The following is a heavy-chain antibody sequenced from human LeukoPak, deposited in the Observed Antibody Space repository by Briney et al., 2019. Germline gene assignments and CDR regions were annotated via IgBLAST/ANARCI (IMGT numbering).Heavy chain of an antibody. D-gene: IGHD1-26*01. CDR3: ARVGSYHSYYYYYMDV. CDR2: INWNGGST. V-gene: IGHV3-20*04. Sequence: GGSLRLSCAASGFTFSIYGMGWVSQAPGKWLEWVSGINWNGGSTGYADSVKGRFTISRDNAKNSLYLQMNSLRAEDTAVYYCARVGSYHSYYYYYMDVWGKGTTVTVSS. J-gene: IGHJ6*03. CDR1: GFTFSIYG.